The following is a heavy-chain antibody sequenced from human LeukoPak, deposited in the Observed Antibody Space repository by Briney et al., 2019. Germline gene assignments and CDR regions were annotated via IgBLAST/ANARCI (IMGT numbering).Heavy chain of an antibody. CDR3: ARRGGGGRSDALDI. CDR2: IKEDGSEK. J-gene: IGHJ3*02. V-gene: IGHV3-7*02. Sequence: GGSLRLSCAASGFTFSSYWMSWVRQAPGKGLEWVANIKEDGSEKYYVDSVKGRFTISRDNAKNSLYLQMNSLRAEDTAVYYCARRGGGGRSDALDIWGQGTMVTVSS. CDR1: GFTFSSYW. D-gene: IGHD2-21*01.